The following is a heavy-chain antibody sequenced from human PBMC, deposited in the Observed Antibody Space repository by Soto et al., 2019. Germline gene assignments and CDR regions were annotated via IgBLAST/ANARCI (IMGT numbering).Heavy chain of an antibody. V-gene: IGHV1-58*01. D-gene: IGHD4-17*01. J-gene: IGHJ6*02. CDR1: GFTFTSSA. Sequence: ASVKVSCKASGFTFTSSAVQWVRQARGQRLGWIGWIVVGSGNTNYAQKFQERVTITRDMSTSTAYMELSSLRSEDTAVYYCAAKDYGGRRGYYYGMDVWGQGTTVTVSS. CDR2: IVVGSGNT. CDR3: AAKDYGGRRGYYYGMDV.